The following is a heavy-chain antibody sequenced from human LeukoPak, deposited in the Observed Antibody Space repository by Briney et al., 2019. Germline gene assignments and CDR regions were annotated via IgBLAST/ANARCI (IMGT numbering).Heavy chain of an antibody. CDR1: GGSSSGYY. D-gene: IGHD2-2*01. Sequence: SETLSLTCAVYGGSSSGYYWSWIRQPPGKGLEWIGEINHSGSTNYNPSLKSRVTISVDTSKNQFSLKLSSVTAADTAVYYCAREIVVVPAAQNWFDPWGQGTLVTVSS. CDR2: INHSGST. V-gene: IGHV4-34*01. J-gene: IGHJ5*02. CDR3: AREIVVVPAAQNWFDP.